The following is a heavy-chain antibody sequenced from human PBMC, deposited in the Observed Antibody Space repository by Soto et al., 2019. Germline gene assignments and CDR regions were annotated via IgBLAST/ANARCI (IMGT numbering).Heavy chain of an antibody. CDR3: ARGWIQLWLLNADAFDI. CDR1: GGSFSGYY. CDR2: INHSGST. V-gene: IGHV4-34*01. Sequence: SETLSLTCAVYGGSFSGYYWSWIRQPPGKGLEWIGEINHSGSTNYNPSLKSRVTISVDTSKNQFSLKLSSVTAADTAVYYCARGWIQLWLLNADAFDIWGQGTMVTVSS. J-gene: IGHJ3*02. D-gene: IGHD5-18*01.